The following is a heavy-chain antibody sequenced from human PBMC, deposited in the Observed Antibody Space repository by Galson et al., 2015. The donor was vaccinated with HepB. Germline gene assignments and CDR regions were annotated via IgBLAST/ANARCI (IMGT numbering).Heavy chain of an antibody. J-gene: IGHJ3*02. CDR1: GYTLTELS. V-gene: IGHV1-24*01. Sequence: SVKVSCKVSGYTLTELSMHWVRQAPGKGLEWMGGFDPEDGETIYAQKFQGRVTMTEDTSTDTAYMELSSLRSEDTAVYYCATAANLHQDIVVVPAAPNDAFDIWGQGTMVTVSS. D-gene: IGHD2-2*01. CDR3: ATAANLHQDIVVVPAAPNDAFDI. CDR2: FDPEDGET.